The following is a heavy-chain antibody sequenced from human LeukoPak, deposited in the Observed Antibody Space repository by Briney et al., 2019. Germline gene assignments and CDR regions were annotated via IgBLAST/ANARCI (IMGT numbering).Heavy chain of an antibody. Sequence: SETLSLTCSVSGGSITNNYWSWIRQPPGKGLEWIGYIYYNGSTNYNPSLKSRVTISVDTSKNQFSLKLSSVTAADTAVYYCARSNGQKYYYDSSGSHLFHFDYWGQGTLVTVSS. CDR1: GGSITNNY. D-gene: IGHD3-22*01. CDR3: ARSNGQKYYYDSSGSHLFHFDY. J-gene: IGHJ4*02. CDR2: IYYNGST. V-gene: IGHV4-59*12.